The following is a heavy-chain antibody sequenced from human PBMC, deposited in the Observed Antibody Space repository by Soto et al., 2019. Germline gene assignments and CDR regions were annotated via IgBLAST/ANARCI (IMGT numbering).Heavy chain of an antibody. D-gene: IGHD3-22*01. Sequence: LSLTCTVSGGSISSGGYYWSWIRQHPGKGLEWIGYIYYSGSTYYNPSLKSRVTISVHTSKNQFSLKLSSVTAADTAVYYRARSYYYDSSGYYGYTPFGYWGQGTLV. J-gene: IGHJ4*02. CDR3: ARSYYYDSSGYYGYTPFGY. CDR2: IYYSGST. CDR1: GGSISSGGYY. V-gene: IGHV4-31*03.